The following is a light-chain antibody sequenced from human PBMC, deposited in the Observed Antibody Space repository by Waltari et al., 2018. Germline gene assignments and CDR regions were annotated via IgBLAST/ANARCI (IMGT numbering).Light chain of an antibody. CDR1: QSVLHSSNNKNY. Sequence: DIVMTQSPDSLAVSLGERATINCKSSQSVLHSSNNKNYLAWYQQKPGQPPKLLIYWASTRESGVPDRLSGSGSGTDFTLTISSLQAEDVAVYYCQQYYSTCQFGQGTKVEIK. CDR2: WAS. J-gene: IGKJ1*01. CDR3: QQYYSTCQ. V-gene: IGKV4-1*01.